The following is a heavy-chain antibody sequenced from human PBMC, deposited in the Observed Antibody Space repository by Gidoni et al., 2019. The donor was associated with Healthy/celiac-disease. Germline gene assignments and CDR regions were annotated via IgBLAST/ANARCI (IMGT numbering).Heavy chain of an antibody. D-gene: IGHD3-10*01. CDR2: ISWNSGSI. CDR3: AKSSGNEYYYYYGMDV. V-gene: IGHV3-9*01. J-gene: IGHJ6*02. CDR1: GFTFDVYA. Sequence: EVQLVESGGGLVQPGRSLRLSCAASGFTFDVYAMHWVRQAPGKGLEWVSGISWNSGSIGYADSVKGRFTISRDNAKNSLYLQMNSLRAEDTALYYCAKSSGNEYYYYYGMDVWGQGTTVTVSS.